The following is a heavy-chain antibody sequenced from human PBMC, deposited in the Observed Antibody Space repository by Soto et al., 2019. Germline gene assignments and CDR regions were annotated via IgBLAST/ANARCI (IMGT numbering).Heavy chain of an antibody. V-gene: IGHV4-4*07. CDR1: GASISGFY. Sequence: SETLSLTCTVSGASISGFYWSWIRKSAGKGLEWIGRIYATGTTDYNPSLKSRVMMSVDTSKKQFSLKLRAVTAADTAVYYCVRDGTKTLRDWFDPWGQG. CDR2: IYATGTT. CDR3: VRDGTKTLRDWFDP. J-gene: IGHJ5*02. D-gene: IGHD1-1*01.